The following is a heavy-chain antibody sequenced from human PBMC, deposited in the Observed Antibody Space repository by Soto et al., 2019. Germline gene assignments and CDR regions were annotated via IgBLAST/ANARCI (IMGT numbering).Heavy chain of an antibody. D-gene: IGHD2-15*01. CDR3: ARDNSQNYGTPAASSWSHP. CDR1: GFSVSDYF. V-gene: IGHV1-46*01. Sequence: GASVKVSCKSSGFSVSDYFMHWVRQAPGQGLEWMGIINPSGDSRNYAQKFQGRVTITRDTSTSTVYMDLSSLRYEDTAVYYCARDNSQNYGTPAASSWSHPWGKGTPVTVSS. J-gene: IGHJ5*02. CDR2: INPSGDSR.